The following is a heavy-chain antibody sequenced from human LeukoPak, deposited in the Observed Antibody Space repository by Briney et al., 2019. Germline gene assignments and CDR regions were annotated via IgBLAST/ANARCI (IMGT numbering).Heavy chain of an antibody. CDR1: GYRFRDHY. CDR2: INPNSEGT. Sequence: GASVKVSCKAYGYRFRDHYIHWVRQAPGQGLEYLGWINPNSEGTNYAQKFQGRVTLTRDTSIDTAYIRLHSLTSDDTAVYYCARGYFGDYVLDTWGQGALITVSS. CDR3: ARGYFGDYVLDT. V-gene: IGHV1-2*02. J-gene: IGHJ5*02. D-gene: IGHD4-17*01.